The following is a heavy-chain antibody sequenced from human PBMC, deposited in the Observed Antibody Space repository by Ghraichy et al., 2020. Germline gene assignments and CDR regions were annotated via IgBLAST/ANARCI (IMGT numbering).Heavy chain of an antibody. CDR2: ITSSSRTK. J-gene: IGHJ6*02. Sequence: GGSLRLSCVGSGFIFSDYSMNWVRQSPGKGLEWVSYITSSSRTKSYADSVKGRFTISRDNAHNSLDVQMNSLRDEDTAVYYCARGSKVVRFFYYDGMDVWGQGTTVTVSS. CDR1: GFIFSDYS. D-gene: IGHD4-23*01. CDR3: ARGSKVVRFFYYDGMDV. V-gene: IGHV3-48*02.